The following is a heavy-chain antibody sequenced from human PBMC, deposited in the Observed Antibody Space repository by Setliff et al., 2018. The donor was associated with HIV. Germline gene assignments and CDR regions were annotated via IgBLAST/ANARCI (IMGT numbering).Heavy chain of an antibody. CDR2: INSDASTT. J-gene: IGHJ4*02. CDR1: GFTFSSYW. V-gene: IGHV3-74*01. Sequence: PGGSLRLSCAASGFTFSSYWMHWVRQVPGKGLVWVSRINSDASTTRYADSVKGRFTISRDNSKSALYLQMNSLRAEDTAVYYCARGWGGFYGVDYWGQGTLVTVSS. CDR3: ARGWGGFYGVDY. D-gene: IGHD3-16*01.